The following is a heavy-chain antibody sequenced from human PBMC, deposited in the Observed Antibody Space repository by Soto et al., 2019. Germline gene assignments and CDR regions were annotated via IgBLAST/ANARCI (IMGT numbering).Heavy chain of an antibody. CDR2: ISAYDGKT. CDR3: ARDPHEFWTSYWFDP. CDR1: GYTFNTYG. Sequence: ASVKVSCKTSGYTFNTYGINWVRQAPGQGLELMGWISAYDGKTTYAEKFQGRVTLPTDTSTSTAYMELRSLRSDDTAIYYCARDPHEFWTSYWFDPWGQGTPVTVSS. J-gene: IGHJ5*02. V-gene: IGHV1-18*01. D-gene: IGHD3-3*01.